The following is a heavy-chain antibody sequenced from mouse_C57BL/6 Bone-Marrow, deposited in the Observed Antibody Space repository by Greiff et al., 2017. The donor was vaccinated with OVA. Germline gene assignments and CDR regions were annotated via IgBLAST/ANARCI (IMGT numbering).Heavy chain of an antibody. D-gene: IGHD1-3*01. V-gene: IGHV1-69*01. J-gene: IGHJ3*01. CDR2: IDPSDSYT. Sequence: VQLQQPGAELVMPGASVKLSCKASGYTFTSYWMHWVKQRPGQGLEWIGEIDPSDSYTNYNQKFKGKSTLTLDKSSSTAYMQLSSLTSEDSAVYYCARRDILEYWGQGTLVTVSA. CDR1: GYTFTSYW. CDR3: ARRDILEY.